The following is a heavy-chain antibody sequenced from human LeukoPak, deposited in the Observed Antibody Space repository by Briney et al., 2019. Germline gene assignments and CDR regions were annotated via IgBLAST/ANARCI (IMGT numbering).Heavy chain of an antibody. D-gene: IGHD3-22*01. CDR2: ITGSGANT. CDR1: GFTFSGYT. CDR3: YYYDSSGFYPQTKIDY. J-gene: IGHJ4*02. Sequence: GGALRLSCAASGFTFSGYTMNWVRQAPGKGLEWVSGITGSGANTYYADSVKGRFTISRDNSKNTLYLRMNSLRAEDTAVYYCYYYDSSGFYPQTKIDYWGQGTLVTVSS. V-gene: IGHV3-23*01.